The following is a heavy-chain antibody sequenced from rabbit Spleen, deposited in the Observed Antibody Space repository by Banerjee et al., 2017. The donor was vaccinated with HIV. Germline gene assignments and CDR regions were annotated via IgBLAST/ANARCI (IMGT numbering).Heavy chain of an antibody. J-gene: IGHJ6*01. V-gene: IGHV1S40*01. CDR1: GVSFSSSSY. CDR3: ARDTSTSFSSYGMDL. D-gene: IGHD1-1*01. Sequence: QSLEESGGDLVKPGASLTLTCTASGVSFSSSSYMCWVRQAPGKGLEWISCIAGSSSGFTYSATWAKGRFTCSKTSSTTVTLQMTRLTAADTATYFCARDTSTSFSSYGMDLWGPGTLVTVS. CDR2: IAGSSSGFT.